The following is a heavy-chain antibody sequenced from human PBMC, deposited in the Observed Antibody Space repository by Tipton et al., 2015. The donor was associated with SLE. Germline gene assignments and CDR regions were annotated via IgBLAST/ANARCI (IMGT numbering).Heavy chain of an antibody. J-gene: IGHJ5*01. D-gene: IGHD4-17*01. V-gene: IGHV4-39*07. CDR3: AAMYGDARTNWFDS. CDR1: NGSITSLYDY. CDR2: VFYGGRY. Sequence: TLSLTCTVSNGSITSLYDYWGWVRQPPGKGLEWLGSVFYGGRYYYNASLRSRVTISVDTVKTQVSLELTSVTAADTALYYCAAMYGDARTNWFDSWGQGTLVTVSS.